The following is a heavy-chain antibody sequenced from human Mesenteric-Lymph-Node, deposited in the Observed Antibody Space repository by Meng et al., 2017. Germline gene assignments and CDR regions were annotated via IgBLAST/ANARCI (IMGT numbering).Heavy chain of an antibody. CDR3: ATYYDFWSGYYTFDY. V-gene: IGHV3-33*08. CDR1: GFTFSSYW. Sequence: GGSLRLSCAASGFTFSSYWMSWVRQAPGKGLEWVAVIWYDGSNKYYADSVKGRFTISRDNSKNTLYLQMNSLRAEDTAVYYCATYYDFWSGYYTFDYWGQGTLVTVSS. D-gene: IGHD3-3*01. J-gene: IGHJ4*02. CDR2: IWYDGSNK.